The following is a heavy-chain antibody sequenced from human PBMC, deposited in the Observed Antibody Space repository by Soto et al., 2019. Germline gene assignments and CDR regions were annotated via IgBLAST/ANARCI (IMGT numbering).Heavy chain of an antibody. J-gene: IGHJ6*02. CDR2: VYHNGNA. Sequence: PSETLSLTCTVSSGFISPYYWSWIRQPPGKGLEWIGYVYHNGNAYPKPSLKSRVTISLDGAKNQFSLKMTSVTAADTGLYYCAARPYYYYGLDVWGQGTTVTVSS. CDR3: AARPYYYYGLDV. D-gene: IGHD3-10*01. CDR1: SGFISPYY. V-gene: IGHV4-59*03.